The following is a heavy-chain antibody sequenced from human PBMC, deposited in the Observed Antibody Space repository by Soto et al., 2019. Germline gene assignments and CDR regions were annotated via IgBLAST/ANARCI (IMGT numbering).Heavy chain of an antibody. D-gene: IGHD6-19*01. V-gene: IGHV1-46*01. CDR2: ISSSDATI. Sequence: QVQLVQSGAEVKRPGASVKVSCKASGYPFTAYFIHCVRQAPGPGLEWMGMISSSDATIRYAQVFQGRVSMTRDPSTGTVYMELSSLRSDDTAVYFCARSRAVVARVAFDSWGQGTLVTVST. CDR3: ARSRAVVARVAFDS. J-gene: IGHJ4*02. CDR1: GYPFTAYF.